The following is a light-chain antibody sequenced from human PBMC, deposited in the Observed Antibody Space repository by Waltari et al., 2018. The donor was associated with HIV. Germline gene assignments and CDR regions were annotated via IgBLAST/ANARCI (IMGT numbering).Light chain of an antibody. Sequence: DIVMTQSPLYLPVSTGKPALISCRCNCSLLHSDRYDYLDWYLQKPGQAPHLLIYFGSNRASGVPDRFSGSGSGTDFTLKISRVEAEDFGVYYCMQALQTPFTFGPGSKVDLK. CDR1: CSLLHSDRYDY. CDR2: FGS. CDR3: MQALQTPFT. V-gene: IGKV2-28*01. J-gene: IGKJ3*01.